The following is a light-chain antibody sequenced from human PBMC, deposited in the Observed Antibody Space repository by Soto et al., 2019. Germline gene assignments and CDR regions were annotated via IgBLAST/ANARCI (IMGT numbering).Light chain of an antibody. V-gene: IGKV3-20*01. J-gene: IGKJ3*01. CDR1: QSVRVNS. Sequence: EIVSTQSPGTLSLSPGERATLSCRASQSVRVNSLAWYQQKGGQAPRLLIYAASTRATGVPDRFSGSGSGTDFALTISGLETEGFAVYYCQQYGGSPFTFGPGTKVDIK. CDR2: AAS. CDR3: QQYGGSPFT.